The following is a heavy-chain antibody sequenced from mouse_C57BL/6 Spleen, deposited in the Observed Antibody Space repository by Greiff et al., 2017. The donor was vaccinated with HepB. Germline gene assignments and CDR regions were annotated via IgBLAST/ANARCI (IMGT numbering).Heavy chain of an antibody. D-gene: IGHD1-1*01. CDR3: TRDYGSSHWYFDV. CDR2: IYPGNSDT. CDR1: GYTFTSYW. J-gene: IGHJ1*03. Sequence: EVKVVESGTVLARPGASVKMSCKTSGYTFTSYWMHWVKQRPGQGLEWIGAIYPGNSDTSYNQKFKGKAKLTAVTSASTAYMELSSLTNEDSAVYYCTRDYGSSHWYFDVWGTGTTVTVSS. V-gene: IGHV1-5*01.